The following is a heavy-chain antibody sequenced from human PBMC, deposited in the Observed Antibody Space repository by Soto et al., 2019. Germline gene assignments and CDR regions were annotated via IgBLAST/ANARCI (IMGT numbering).Heavy chain of an antibody. Sequence: SETLSLTCAVYGGSFSGYYWSWIRQPPGKGLEWIGEINHSGSTNYNPSLKSRVTISVDTSKNQFSLKLSSVTAADTAVYYCASNGGDAPWEILGYYYYYGMDVCGQGTTVTVSS. D-gene: IGHD1-26*01. CDR2: INHSGST. J-gene: IGHJ6*02. CDR1: GGSFSGYY. V-gene: IGHV4-34*01. CDR3: ASNGGDAPWEILGYYYYYGMDV.